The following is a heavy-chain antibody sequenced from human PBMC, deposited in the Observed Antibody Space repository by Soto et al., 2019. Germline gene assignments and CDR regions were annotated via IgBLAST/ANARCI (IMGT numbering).Heavy chain of an antibody. J-gene: IGHJ6*02. V-gene: IGHV1-18*01. D-gene: IGHD4-17*01. Sequence: ASVKVSCKASGYTFTSYGISWVRQAPGQGLEWMGWISAYNGNTNYAQKLQGRVTMTTDTSTSTAYMELRSLRSDDTAVYYCARGTVTTIGYYYGMYVWGQGTTVTVSS. CDR3: ARGTVTTIGYYYGMYV. CDR1: GYTFTSYG. CDR2: ISAYNGNT.